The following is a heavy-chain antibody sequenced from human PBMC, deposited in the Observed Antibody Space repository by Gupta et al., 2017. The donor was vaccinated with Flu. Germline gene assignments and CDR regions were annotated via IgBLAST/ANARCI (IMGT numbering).Heavy chain of an antibody. CDR2: IYSNGTT. CDR3: AGQDVDY. V-gene: IGHV4-39*01. Sequence: QVQLQESGPGLVTPAETLSLTCSVTGASINCRNFYCGWVRQPPGKGLEWMGNIYSNGTTDFNSSIRSRVIMSVDKSKNQLTLTLRSVDAAETAVYFCAGQDVDYWGQGTLVTVSS. J-gene: IGHJ4*02. CDR1: GASINCRNFY.